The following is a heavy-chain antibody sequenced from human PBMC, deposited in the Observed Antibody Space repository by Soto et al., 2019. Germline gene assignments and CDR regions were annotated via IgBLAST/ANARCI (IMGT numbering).Heavy chain of an antibody. CDR2: ISGSGSST. J-gene: IGHJ4*02. CDR1: GFTFNKHA. Sequence: GGSLRLSCVASGFTFNKHALAWVRQAPGKGLEWVSAISGSGSSTYDSDSVKRRFTISRDNSNNTLYLQMNSLRAEDTAIYSCARTPVVITVISAFDHWGQGNPVTVSS. D-gene: IGHD2-21*01. V-gene: IGHV3-23*01. CDR3: ARTPVVITVISAFDH.